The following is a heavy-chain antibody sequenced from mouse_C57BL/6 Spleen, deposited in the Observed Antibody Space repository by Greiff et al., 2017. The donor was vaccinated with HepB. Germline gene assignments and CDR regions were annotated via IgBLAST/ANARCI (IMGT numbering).Heavy chain of an antibody. J-gene: IGHJ3*01. CDR2: IYPGSGST. V-gene: IGHV1-55*01. CDR1: GYTFTSYW. CDR3: ARSMAISSPWFAY. Sequence: QVHVKQPGAELVKPGASVKMSCKASGYTFTSYWITWVKQRPGQGLEWIGDIYPGSGSTNYNEKFKSKATLTVDTSSSTAYMQLSSLTSEDSAVYYCARSMAISSPWFAYWGQGTLVTVSA. D-gene: IGHD1-1*01.